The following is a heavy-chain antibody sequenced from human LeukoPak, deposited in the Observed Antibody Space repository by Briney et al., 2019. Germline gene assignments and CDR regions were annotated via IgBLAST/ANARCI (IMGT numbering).Heavy chain of an antibody. CDR2: IYYSGST. V-gene: IGHV4-39*01. Sequence: SETLSLTCTVSGGSISSSSYYWGWIRHPPGKGLEWIGVIYYSGSTYYNPSLKSRVTISVDTSKKQFSLKLSSVTAADTAVYYCATMVRGIIIANFDYWGQGTLVTVSS. CDR1: GGSISSSSYY. J-gene: IGHJ4*02. CDR3: ATMVRGIIIANFDY. D-gene: IGHD3-10*01.